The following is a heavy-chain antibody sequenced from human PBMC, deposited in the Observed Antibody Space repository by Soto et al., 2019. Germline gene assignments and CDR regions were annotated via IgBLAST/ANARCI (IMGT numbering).Heavy chain of an antibody. CDR1: GYTFTSYY. Sequence: ASVKVSCKASGYTFTSYYMHWVRQAPGQGLEWMGIINPSGGSTSYAQKFQGRVTMTRDTSTSTVYMELSSLRSEDTAVYYYASAVDTAMVSRYYYGMDVWGQGTTVTVSS. D-gene: IGHD5-18*01. J-gene: IGHJ6*02. CDR2: INPSGGST. V-gene: IGHV1-46*01. CDR3: ASAVDTAMVSRYYYGMDV.